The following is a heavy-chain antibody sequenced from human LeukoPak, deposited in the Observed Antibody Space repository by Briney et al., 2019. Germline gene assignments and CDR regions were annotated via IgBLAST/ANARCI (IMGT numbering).Heavy chain of an antibody. V-gene: IGHV3-30*18. J-gene: IGHJ4*02. CDR1: GFTFSSYG. D-gene: IGHD3-10*01. CDR2: ISYDGSNK. CDR3: AKPMSSGSYYKTKYYFDY. Sequence: GGSLRLSCAASGFTFSSYGMHWVRQAPGKGLEWVAVISYDGSNKYYADSVKGRFTISRDNSKNTLYLQMNSLRAEDTAVYYSAKPMSSGSYYKTKYYFDYWGQGTLVTVSS.